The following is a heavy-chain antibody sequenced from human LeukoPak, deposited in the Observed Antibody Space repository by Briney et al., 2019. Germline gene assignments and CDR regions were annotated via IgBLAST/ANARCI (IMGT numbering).Heavy chain of an antibody. Sequence: GRSLRLSCAASGFTFSGYGMHWVRQAPGKGLEWVANIKQDGSEKYYVDSVKGRFTISRDNAKNSLYLQMNSLRAEDTAVYYCARVGSSSWYYFDYWGQGTLVTVSS. CDR3: ARVGSSSWYYFDY. D-gene: IGHD6-13*01. J-gene: IGHJ4*02. CDR1: GFTFSGYG. CDR2: IKQDGSEK. V-gene: IGHV3-7*03.